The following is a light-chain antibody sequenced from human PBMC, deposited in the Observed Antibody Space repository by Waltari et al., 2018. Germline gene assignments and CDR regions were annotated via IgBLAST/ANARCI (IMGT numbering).Light chain of an antibody. J-gene: IGLJ3*02. CDR3: YSYAGSSTGV. V-gene: IGLV2-23*01. CDR1: SGDVGGYNV. CDR2: EGS. Sequence: QSALTQPASVSGSPGQSITISCTGTSGDVGGYNVVSWYQRHPGKVPKLIIYEGSKRPSGISDRFSGSKSGNTASLTVSGLQTEDEAEYYCYSYAGSSTGVFGGGTQLTVV.